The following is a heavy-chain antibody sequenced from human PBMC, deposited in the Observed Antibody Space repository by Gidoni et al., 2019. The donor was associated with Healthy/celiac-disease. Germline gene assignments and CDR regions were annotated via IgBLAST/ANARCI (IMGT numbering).Heavy chain of an antibody. CDR2: INHRGST. J-gene: IGHJ6*02. CDR1: GGSFSGYY. Sequence: QVQLQQWGAGLLKPSEPLSLTCAVYGGSFSGYYWRWSRQPPGTGLGWIGEINHRGSTNYNTSLKSRVTISGDTSKNQFSLKLSAVTAADTAVYYCARDIVVVVAATGPYYYYYGMDVWGQGTTVTVSS. V-gene: IGHV4-34*01. CDR3: ARDIVVVVAATGPYYYYYGMDV. D-gene: IGHD2-15*01.